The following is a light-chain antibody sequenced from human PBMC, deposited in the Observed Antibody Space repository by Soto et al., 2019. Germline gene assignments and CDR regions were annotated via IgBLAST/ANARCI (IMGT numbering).Light chain of an antibody. CDR3: ISYTDRQSYL. J-gene: IGLJ1*01. CDR2: AVS. V-gene: IGLV2-14*03. CDR1: GSDIGSYNH. Sequence: QSVLTQPASVSGSPGQSITISCSGTGSDIGSYNHVAWYQQFPGKSPKLMIYAVSDRPSGVSDRFSGSKSGITASLTISGLQTEDEADYYCISYTDRQSYLFGTGTKV.